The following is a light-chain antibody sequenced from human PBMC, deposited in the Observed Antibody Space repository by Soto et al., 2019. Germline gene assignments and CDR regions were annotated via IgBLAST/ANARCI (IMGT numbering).Light chain of an antibody. CDR1: QSVSSN. J-gene: IGKJ1*01. V-gene: IGKV3-15*01. CDR3: QQYDNWPPWT. Sequence: EIVMTQSPATLSVSPGERATLSCRASQSVSSNLAWYQQKPGQAPRLLLYGASTRATGITDRFSGSGSETEFALTISSLQSEDFAVYDCQQYDNWPPWTFGKGTKVEIK. CDR2: GAS.